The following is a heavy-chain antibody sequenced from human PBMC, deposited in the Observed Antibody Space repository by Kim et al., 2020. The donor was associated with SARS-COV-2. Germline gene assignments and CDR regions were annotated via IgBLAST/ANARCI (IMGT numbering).Heavy chain of an antibody. D-gene: IGHD3-10*01. V-gene: IGHV3-30*07. CDR3: ARTYYTNTYYYYGMDV. Sequence: SGKGRFTISRDNSKNTLYLQMNSLRAEDTAVYYCARTYYTNTYYYYGMDVWGQGTTVTVSS. J-gene: IGHJ6*02.